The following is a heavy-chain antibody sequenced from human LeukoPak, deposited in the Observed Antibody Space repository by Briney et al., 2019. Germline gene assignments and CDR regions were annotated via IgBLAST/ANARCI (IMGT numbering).Heavy chain of an antibody. CDR2: IYYSGST. D-gene: IGHD3-22*01. J-gene: IGHJ5*02. CDR1: GGSISSSSYY. CDR3: ARHARGGYSEEENWFDP. V-gene: IGHV4-39*01. Sequence: PSETLSLTCTVSGGSISSSSYYWGWIRQPPGKGLEWIGSIYYSGSTYYNPSLKSRVTISVDTSKNQFSLKLSSVTAADTAVYYCARHARGGYSEEENWFDPWAREPWSPSPQ.